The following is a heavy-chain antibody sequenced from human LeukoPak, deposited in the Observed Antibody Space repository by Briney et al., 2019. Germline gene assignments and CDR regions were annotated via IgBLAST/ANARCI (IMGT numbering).Heavy chain of an antibody. J-gene: IGHJ3*02. CDR1: GFTFNSYA. CDR2: ISGSGGST. CDR3: ARERDCSGGSCYLPNLDAFDI. D-gene: IGHD2-15*01. V-gene: IGHV3-23*01. Sequence: PGGSLRLSCAASGFTFNSYAMSWVRQAPGKGLEWVSAISGSGGSTYYADSVKGRFTISRDNAKNSLYLQMNSLRAEDTAVYYCARERDCSGGSCYLPNLDAFDIWGQGTMVTVSS.